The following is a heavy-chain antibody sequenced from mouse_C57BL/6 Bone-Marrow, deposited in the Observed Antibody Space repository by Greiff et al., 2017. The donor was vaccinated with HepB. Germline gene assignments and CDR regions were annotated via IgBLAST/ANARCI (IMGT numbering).Heavy chain of an antibody. CDR1: GFTFSDYY. Sequence: EVKLVESGGGLVQPGGSLKLSCAASGFTFSDYYMYWVRQTPEKRLEWVAYISNGGGSTYYPDTVKGRFTISRDNAKNTLYLQMSRLKSEDTAMYYCARRGWDGSYFDYWGQGTTLTVSS. CDR3: ARRGWDGSYFDY. D-gene: IGHD4-1*01. CDR2: ISNGGGST. J-gene: IGHJ2*01. V-gene: IGHV5-12*01.